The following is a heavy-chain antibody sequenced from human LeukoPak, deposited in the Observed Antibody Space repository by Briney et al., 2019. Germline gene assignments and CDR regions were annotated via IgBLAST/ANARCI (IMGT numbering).Heavy chain of an antibody. CDR2: INPTGGST. J-gene: IGHJ4*02. CDR1: GYTFTSYY. D-gene: IGHD3-10*01. V-gene: IGHV1-46*01. CDR3: ARVGGSGSYYLRALYYFDY. Sequence: ASVKVSFKASGYTFTSYYMHWVRQAPGQGLEWMGLINPTGGSTGYAQKFQGRVTITADESTSTAYMELSSLRSEDTAVYYCARVGGSGSYYLRALYYFDYWGQGTLVTVSS.